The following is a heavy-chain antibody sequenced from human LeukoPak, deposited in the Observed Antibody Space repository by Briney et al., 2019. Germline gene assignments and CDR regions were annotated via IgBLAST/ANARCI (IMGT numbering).Heavy chain of an antibody. CDR3: ARYNPTSPNPSHYGDYVPFDY. V-gene: IGHV1-18*01. CDR1: GYTFTNYA. J-gene: IGHJ4*02. CDR2: ISTYIANT. Sequence: ASVKVSCKASGYTFTNYAITWVRQAPGQGLEWMGWISTYIANTKYAQNFQGRVTMTTDTSTSTAYMELRNLRSDDTAMYYCARYNPTSPNPSHYGDYVPFDYWGQGTLVTVSS. D-gene: IGHD4-17*01.